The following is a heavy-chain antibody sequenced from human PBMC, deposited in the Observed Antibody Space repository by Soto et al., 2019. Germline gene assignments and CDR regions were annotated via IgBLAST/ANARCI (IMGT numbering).Heavy chain of an antibody. D-gene: IGHD5-12*01. CDR1: GDSFTSYW. V-gene: IGHV5-10-1*01. J-gene: IGHJ6*02. Sequence: GASLKISCNGSGDSFTSYWISWVRQMPGKGLEWMGRIDPSDSYTNYSPSFQGHVTISADKSISTAYLQWSSLKASDTAMYYCARLPPIGGYDSYYYYGMDVWGQGTTVTVSS. CDR3: ARLPPIGGYDSYYYYGMDV. CDR2: IDPSDSYT.